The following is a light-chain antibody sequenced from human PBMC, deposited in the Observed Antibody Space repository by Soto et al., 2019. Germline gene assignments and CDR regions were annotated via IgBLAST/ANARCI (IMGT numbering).Light chain of an antibody. CDR2: DVS. CDR1: SSDVGGYNY. CDR3: SSYTSSSPYV. Sequence: QSVLTQPASVSGSPGQSITISCTGTSSDVGGYNYVSWYQQHPRKAPKLMIYDVSNRPSGVSNRFSGSKSGKTASLTISGLHAEDEADYYCSSYTSSSPYVFGTGTKLTLL. V-gene: IGLV2-14*01. J-gene: IGLJ1*01.